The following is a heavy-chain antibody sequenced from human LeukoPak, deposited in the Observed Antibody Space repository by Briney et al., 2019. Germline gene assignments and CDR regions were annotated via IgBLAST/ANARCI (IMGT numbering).Heavy chain of an antibody. CDR1: GYTFTNYD. Sequence: ASVKVSCKTSGYTFTNYDINWVRQATGQGLEWMGWMNPNSGNTGYAQKFQGRDTMTRNTPISTAYMELSSLRSEDTAVYYCARPHCSSTDCHPPEWFDPWGQGTLVTVSS. J-gene: IGHJ5*02. D-gene: IGHD2-2*01. V-gene: IGHV1-8*01. CDR2: MNPNSGNT. CDR3: ARPHCSSTDCHPPEWFDP.